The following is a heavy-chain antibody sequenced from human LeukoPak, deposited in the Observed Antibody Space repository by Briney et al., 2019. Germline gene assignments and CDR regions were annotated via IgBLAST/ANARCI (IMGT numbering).Heavy chain of an antibody. J-gene: IGHJ1*01. CDR3: AKAHIVVMKNAAFHV. CDR2: INSGGDL. CDR1: GFIVNINY. Sequence: GGSMRLSCEVSGFIVNINYAAWDRQAPGKGLEWVSAINSGGDLYYADSVKGRFIISRDTSTLFLQMNSLTVADTAVYYGAKAHIVVMKNAAFHVWGQGTLVTVSS. D-gene: IGHD3-3*02. V-gene: IGHV3-66*01.